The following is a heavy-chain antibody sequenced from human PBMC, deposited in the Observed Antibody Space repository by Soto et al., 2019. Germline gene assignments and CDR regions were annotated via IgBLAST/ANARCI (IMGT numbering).Heavy chain of an antibody. J-gene: IGHJ4*02. Sequence: QVQLQESGPGLVKPSGTLSLTCAVSSGSISSSNWWSWVRQPPGKGLEGMGEIYHSGSTNYNPSLKSRVTISVDKSKNQFSLKLSSVTAADTAVYYCARGVLNLVVAATSYYFDYWGQGTLVTVSS. V-gene: IGHV4-4*02. CDR1: SGSISSSNW. CDR3: ARGVLNLVVAATSYYFDY. D-gene: IGHD2-15*01. CDR2: IYHSGST.